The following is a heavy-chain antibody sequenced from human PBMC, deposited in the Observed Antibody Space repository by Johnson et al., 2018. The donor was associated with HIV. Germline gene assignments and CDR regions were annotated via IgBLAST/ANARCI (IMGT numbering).Heavy chain of an antibody. Sequence: VQLVESGGGLVKPGGSLRLSCAASGFTFSNAWMSWVRQAPGKGLEWVGRIKSKTDGGTTDYVAPVKGRFTISRDDSKNTIYLQMNSLKTEDTAVYYCTTNRHYYGSSGYYVGDAFDIWGQGTMVTVSS. D-gene: IGHD3-22*01. CDR3: TTNRHYYGSSGYYVGDAFDI. J-gene: IGHJ3*02. CDR2: IKSKTDGGTT. V-gene: IGHV3-15*01. CDR1: GFTFSNAW.